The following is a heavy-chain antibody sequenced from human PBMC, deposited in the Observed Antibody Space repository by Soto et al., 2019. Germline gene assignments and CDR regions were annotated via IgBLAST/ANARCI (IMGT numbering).Heavy chain of an antibody. CDR2: IYHSGST. J-gene: IGHJ6*02. Sequence: QVQLQESGPGLVKPSGTLSLTCAVSGGSISGINWWYWIRQPPGKGLEWIGEIYHSGSTNYNPSLKSRLNISVDKSKNQFSLKLSSVNAADTAVYYCERFGGGMDVWGQGTTVTVSS. CDR3: ERFGGGMDV. CDR1: GGSISGINW. V-gene: IGHV4-4*02. D-gene: IGHD3-10*01.